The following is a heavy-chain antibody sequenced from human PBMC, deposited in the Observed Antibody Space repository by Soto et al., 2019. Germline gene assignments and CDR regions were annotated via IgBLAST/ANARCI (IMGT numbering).Heavy chain of an antibody. CDR3: AKYIAAAGTVPVTPILY. D-gene: IGHD6-13*01. Sequence: HPGGSLRLSCAASGFTFSSYAMSCVRQAPGKGLEWVSAISGSGGSTYYADSVKGRFTISRENSKNTLYRQMNSLRAEETAVYYCAKYIAAAGTVPVTPILYSGQGTLVPLSS. CDR2: ISGSGGST. V-gene: IGHV3-23*01. J-gene: IGHJ4*02. CDR1: GFTFSSYA.